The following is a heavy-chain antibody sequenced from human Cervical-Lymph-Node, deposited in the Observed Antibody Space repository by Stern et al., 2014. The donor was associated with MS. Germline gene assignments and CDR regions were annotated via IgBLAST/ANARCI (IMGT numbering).Heavy chain of an antibody. CDR2: VSYDGNNK. J-gene: IGHJ4*02. V-gene: IGHV3-30*01. Sequence: QVQLVQSGGGVVQSGRSLRLSCAASGLIFNTYAMHWVRQAPGKGLEWVAVVSYDGNNKKYADSVKGRFIISRDNSKSTLHLQMNSLRAEDTAVYYCARGGYYSESSAWTLGPYFDDWGQGTLVTVSS. CDR3: ARGGYYSESSAWTLGPYFDD. D-gene: IGHD3-22*01. CDR1: GLIFNTYA.